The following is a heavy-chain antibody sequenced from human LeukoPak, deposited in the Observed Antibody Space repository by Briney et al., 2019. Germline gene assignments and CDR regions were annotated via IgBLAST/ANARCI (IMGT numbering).Heavy chain of an antibody. Sequence: GGSLRLSCAASGFTFSSYGMHWVRQAPGKGLEWVAVISYDGSNKYYADSVKGRFTISRDNSKNTLYLQMNSLRAEDTAVYYCAKDSRIYQNGMDVWGQGTTVTVSS. CDR2: ISYDGSNK. J-gene: IGHJ6*02. CDR1: GFTFSSYG. D-gene: IGHD5-12*01. V-gene: IGHV3-30*18. CDR3: AKDSRIYQNGMDV.